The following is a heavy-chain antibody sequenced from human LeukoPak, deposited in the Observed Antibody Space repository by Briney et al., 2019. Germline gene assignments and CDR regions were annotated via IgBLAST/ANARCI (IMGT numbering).Heavy chain of an antibody. J-gene: IGHJ4*02. CDR1: GFTFSSYE. CDR3: ARASDDFWSGYPHLIFDY. D-gene: IGHD3-3*01. CDR2: ISSSGSTI. V-gene: IGHV3-48*03. Sequence: GGSLRLSCAASGFTFSSYEMNWVRQAPGKGLEWVSYISSSGSTIYYADSVKGRFTISRDNAKNSLYLQMNSLRAEDTAVYYCARASDDFWSGYPHLIFDYWGQGTLVTISS.